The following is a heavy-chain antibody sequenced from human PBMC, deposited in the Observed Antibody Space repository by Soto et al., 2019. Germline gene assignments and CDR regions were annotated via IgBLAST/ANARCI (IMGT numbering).Heavy chain of an antibody. Sequence: PSETLSLTCTVSGGSIISGDYYWSWIRQPPGKGLEWIGYIYYSGSTYYNPSLKSRVTISVDTSKNQFSLKLSSVTAADTAVYFCARLGGDDHYFDYWGQGALVTVSS. CDR3: ARLGGDDHYFDY. V-gene: IGHV4-30-4*01. D-gene: IGHD2-21*02. J-gene: IGHJ4*02. CDR2: IYYSGST. CDR1: GGSIISGDYY.